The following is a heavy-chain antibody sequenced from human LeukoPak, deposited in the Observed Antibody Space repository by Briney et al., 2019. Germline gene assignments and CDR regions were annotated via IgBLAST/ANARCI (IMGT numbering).Heavy chain of an antibody. D-gene: IGHD2-2*01. CDR3: ARAPSRCATTSCLYFDY. CDR2: IYYSGST. CDR1: GGSISSYY. Sequence: SETLSLTCTVSGGSISSYYWSWIRQPPGKGLEWIGYIYYSGSTNYNPSLKSRVTFSVDTSKNEFSLKLTSVTAADTAVYYCARAPSRCATTSCLYFDYWGQGTLVTVSS. J-gene: IGHJ4*02. V-gene: IGHV4-59*08.